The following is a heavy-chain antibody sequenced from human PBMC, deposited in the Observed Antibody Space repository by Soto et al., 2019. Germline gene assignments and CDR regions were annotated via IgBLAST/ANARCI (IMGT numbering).Heavy chain of an antibody. Sequence: GGSLSLSSAASGVNFSSFRMNWVRQAPGRGLEWVAYITSSSDTIYYSDSVKGRFTISRDNGKNSLFLQMNSLRDEDTAVYYCARVVVVIPPGYYYAMDVWGQGTTVTVSS. CDR1: GVNFSSFR. V-gene: IGHV3-48*02. CDR3: ARVVVVIPPGYYYAMDV. D-gene: IGHD3-22*01. CDR2: ITSSSDTI. J-gene: IGHJ6*02.